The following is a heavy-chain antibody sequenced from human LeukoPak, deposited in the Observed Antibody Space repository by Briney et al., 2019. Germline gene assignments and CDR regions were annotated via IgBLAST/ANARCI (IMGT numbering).Heavy chain of an antibody. Sequence: GGSLRLSCAASGFTFSNAWMSWVRQAPGKGLEWVGRIKSKTDGGTTDYAAPVKGRFTISRDDSKNTLYLQMNSLKTEDTAVYYCTKLKRGYSYGSFDYWGQGTLVTVSS. CDR2: IKSKTDGGTT. CDR3: TKLKRGYSYGSFDY. CDR1: GFTFSNAW. J-gene: IGHJ4*02. D-gene: IGHD5-18*01. V-gene: IGHV3-15*01.